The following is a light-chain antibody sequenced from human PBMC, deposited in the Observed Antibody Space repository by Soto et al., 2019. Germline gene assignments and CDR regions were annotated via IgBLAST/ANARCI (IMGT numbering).Light chain of an antibody. V-gene: IGKV3D-15*01. CDR1: QSVNIN. CDR3: QQYKDWPPLT. CDR2: GAS. J-gene: IGKJ4*01. Sequence: EIAMTQSPVTLSASPGERVTLSCRASQSVNINLAWYQQRPGQAPRVLIYGASNRASGIPDRFSGSGSGTDFTLTISSLEPDDLALYYCQQYKDWPPLTFGGGTRVEIK.